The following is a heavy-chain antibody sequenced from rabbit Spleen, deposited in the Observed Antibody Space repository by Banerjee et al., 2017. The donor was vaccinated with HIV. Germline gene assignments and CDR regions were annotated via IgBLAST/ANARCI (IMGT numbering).Heavy chain of an antibody. Sequence: QSLEESGGGLVQPEGSLTLTCTASGFSFSSSQYMCWVRQAPGKGLEWIACIATGSSGFTYYASWAKGRFTCSKASSTTVTLQMTSLTAADTATYFCARDAGTSFSTYGMDLWGPGTLVTVS. CDR3: ARDAGTSFSTYGMDL. CDR2: IATGSSGFT. D-gene: IGHD8-1*01. V-gene: IGHV1S40*01. CDR1: GFSFSSSQY. J-gene: IGHJ6*01.